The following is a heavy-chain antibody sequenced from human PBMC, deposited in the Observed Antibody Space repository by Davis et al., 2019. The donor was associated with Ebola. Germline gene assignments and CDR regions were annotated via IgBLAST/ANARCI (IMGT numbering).Heavy chain of an antibody. CDR3: ASWVDATLGGLDY. V-gene: IGHV1-69*13. CDR2: IIPIFGTA. D-gene: IGHD2-15*01. Sequence: SVKVSCKASGGTFSSYAISWVRQAPGQGLEWMGGIIPIFGTANYAQKFQGRVTITADESTSTAYMELSSLRSEDTAVYYCASWVDATLGGLDYWGQGTLVTVSS. CDR1: GGTFSSYA. J-gene: IGHJ4*02.